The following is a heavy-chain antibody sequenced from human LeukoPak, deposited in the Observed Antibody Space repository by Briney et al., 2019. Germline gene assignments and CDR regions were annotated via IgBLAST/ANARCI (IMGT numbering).Heavy chain of an antibody. J-gene: IGHJ4*02. CDR2: ISSSSSYI. V-gene: IGHV3-21*01. CDR1: GFTFSGYS. CDR3: ARGPYYYGSGSDY. Sequence: GGSLRLSCAASGFTFSGYSMNWVRQAPGKGLEWVSSISSSSSYIYYADSVKGRFTISRDNAKNSLYLQMNSLRAEDTAVYYCARGPYYYGSGSDYWGQGTLVTVSS. D-gene: IGHD3-10*01.